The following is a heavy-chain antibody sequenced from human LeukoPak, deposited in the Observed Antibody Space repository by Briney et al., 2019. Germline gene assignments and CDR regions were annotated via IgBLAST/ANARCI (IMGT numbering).Heavy chain of an antibody. Sequence: PGGSLRLSCAASGFTFSSYWMHWVRQAPGKGLVWVSRINSDGSFTNYADSVKGRFTISRDNSKNTLYLQMNSLRAEDTAVYYCAKDWLGSGHYYIWHALDSWGQGTLVTVSS. D-gene: IGHD3-10*01. CDR3: AKDWLGSGHYYIWHALDS. CDR1: GFTFSSYW. J-gene: IGHJ4*02. V-gene: IGHV3-74*01. CDR2: INSDGSFT.